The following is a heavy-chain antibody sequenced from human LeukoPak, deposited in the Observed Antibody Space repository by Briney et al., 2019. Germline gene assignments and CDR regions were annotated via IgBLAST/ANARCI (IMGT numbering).Heavy chain of an antibody. CDR3: ARGGAAPEGYWFFDL. CDR1: GYTFTSYY. J-gene: IGHJ2*01. D-gene: IGHD6-13*01. V-gene: IGHV1-2*02. CDR2: IIPNSGGT. Sequence: ASVKVSCKASGYTFTSYYIHWVRQAPGQGLEWMGWIIPNSGGTNYAQKFQGRVTMTRDTSISTAYMDLSRLRSDDTAVYYCARGGAAPEGYWFFDLWGRGTLVTVSS.